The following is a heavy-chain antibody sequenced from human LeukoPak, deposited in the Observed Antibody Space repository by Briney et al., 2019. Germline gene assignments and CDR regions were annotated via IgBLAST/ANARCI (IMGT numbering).Heavy chain of an antibody. Sequence: GGSLRLSCAASGFTFSSYWMSWVRQAPGKGLEWVANIRPDENEKYYVGSVKGRFTISRDNAKNSLYLQMNSLRAEDTAVYYCARSPDGFDYWGQGALVTVSS. J-gene: IGHJ4*02. D-gene: IGHD1-14*01. V-gene: IGHV3-7*01. CDR2: IRPDENEK. CDR3: ARSPDGFDY. CDR1: GFTFSSYW.